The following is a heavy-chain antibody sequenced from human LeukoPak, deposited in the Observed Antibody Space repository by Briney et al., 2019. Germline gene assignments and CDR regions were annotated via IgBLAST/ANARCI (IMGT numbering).Heavy chain of an antibody. CDR1: GGSVSSCEYY. J-gene: IGHJ4*02. Sequence: PSETLSLTCTVSGGSVSSCEYYWGWIRQPPGQGLEWIGNTYYSGSTYYNPSLKSRLTMSVDTSKNQFSLKMSSVTAADTAVYYCARLSKGRYFDYIFDHWGQGALVTVSS. CDR3: ARLSKGRYFDYIFDH. V-gene: IGHV4-39*01. D-gene: IGHD3-9*01. CDR2: TYYSGST.